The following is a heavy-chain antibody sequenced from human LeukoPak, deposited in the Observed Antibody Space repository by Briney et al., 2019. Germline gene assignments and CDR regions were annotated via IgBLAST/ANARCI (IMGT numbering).Heavy chain of an antibody. V-gene: IGHV3-23*01. J-gene: IGHJ4*02. CDR3: AKVGGGYCSSTSCSFDY. D-gene: IGHD2-2*01. CDR2: ISGSGGST. CDR1: GFTFSSYA. Sequence: GGSLRLSCAASGFTFSSYAMSWVRQAPGKGLEWVSAISGSGGSTYCADSVKGRFTISRDSSKNTLYLQMNSLRAEDTAVYYCAKVGGGYCSSTSCSFDYWGQGTLVTVSS.